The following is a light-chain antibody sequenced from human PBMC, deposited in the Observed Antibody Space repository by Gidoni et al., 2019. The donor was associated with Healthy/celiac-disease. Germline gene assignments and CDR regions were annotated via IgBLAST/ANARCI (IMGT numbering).Light chain of an antibody. CDR3: QHLGT. J-gene: IGKJ1*01. CDR1: RSDLYNSNNKYY. V-gene: IGKV4-1*01. Sequence: DIVQGQPPDSLAVSLGDWAPINCKSSRSDLYNSNNKYYLTWYQQNPGQPPNLLIYGASTRESGVPDRFRGSGSGTDFTLTISSLQAEYVAVYDCQHLGTFGQGTKVEIK. CDR2: GAS.